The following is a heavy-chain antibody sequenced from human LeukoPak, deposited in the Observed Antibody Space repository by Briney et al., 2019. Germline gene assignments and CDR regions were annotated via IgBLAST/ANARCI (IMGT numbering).Heavy chain of an antibody. Sequence: SETLSLTCTVSGGSISSYYWSWIRQPPGKGLEWIGYIYYSGSTNYNPSLKSRVTISVDTSKNQFSLKLSSVTAADTAVYYCARDLEWLIFDYWGQGTLVTVSS. J-gene: IGHJ4*02. CDR1: GGSISSYY. D-gene: IGHD6-19*01. V-gene: IGHV4-59*01. CDR2: IYYSGST. CDR3: ARDLEWLIFDY.